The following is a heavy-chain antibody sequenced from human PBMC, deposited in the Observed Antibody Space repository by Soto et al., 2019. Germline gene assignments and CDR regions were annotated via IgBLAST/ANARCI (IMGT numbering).Heavy chain of an antibody. CDR2: VYYTGST. Sequence: PSETLSLTCTISGGSISGYYWSWIRQPPGKGLEWIGYVYYTGSTKYNPSLESRVAMSADTSKNQFSLKVTSVTAADTAVYYCAKYRRTDAEGHPLAFWGQGTLVTVYS. V-gene: IGHV4-59*01. D-gene: IGHD1-1*01. CDR3: AKYRRTDAEGHPLAF. J-gene: IGHJ4*02. CDR1: GGSISGYY.